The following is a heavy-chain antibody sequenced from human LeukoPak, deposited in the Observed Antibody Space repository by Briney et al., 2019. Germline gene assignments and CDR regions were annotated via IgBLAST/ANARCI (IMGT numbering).Heavy chain of an antibody. CDR3: ARDLLNEGNHLDY. D-gene: IGHD4-23*01. J-gene: IGHJ4*02. V-gene: IGHV4-30-4*01. CDR1: GGSISSGDYY. Sequence: SETLSLTCTVSGGSISSGDYYWSWVRQPPGKGLEWIGYIYYSGSTYYNPSLKSRVAISVDTSKNQFSLKLSSVTAADTAVYYCARDLLNEGNHLDYWGQGTLVTVSS. CDR2: IYYSGST.